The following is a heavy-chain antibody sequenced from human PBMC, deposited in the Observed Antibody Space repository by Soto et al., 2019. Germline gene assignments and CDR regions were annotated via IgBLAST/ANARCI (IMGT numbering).Heavy chain of an antibody. Sequence: QVQLQESGPGLVKPSQTLSLTCTVSGGSISSGGYYWSWIRQHPGKGLEWIGYIYYSGSTHYNPSLKRRITKTVDTAKNQVSLKLSSVAGADPAVYYCARTPHFWGQGTLVTVSS. J-gene: IGHJ4*02. CDR1: GGSISSGGYY. CDR2: IYYSGST. CDR3: ARTPHF. V-gene: IGHV4-31*03.